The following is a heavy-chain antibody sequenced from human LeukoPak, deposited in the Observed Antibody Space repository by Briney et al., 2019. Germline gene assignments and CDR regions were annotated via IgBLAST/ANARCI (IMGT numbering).Heavy chain of an antibody. CDR1: GGSFSGYY. D-gene: IGHD3-16*01. CDR2: IYHGGST. Sequence: SETLSLTCAVYGGSFSGYYWSWIRQPPGKGLEWIGTIYHGGSTDSYTGRTYYKSSLKSRVTISVDTSNNQFSLTMASVTAADTAVYYCARLPRGLIRSYWGQGTLVTVSS. CDR3: ARLPRGLIRSY. J-gene: IGHJ4*02. V-gene: IGHV4-34*01.